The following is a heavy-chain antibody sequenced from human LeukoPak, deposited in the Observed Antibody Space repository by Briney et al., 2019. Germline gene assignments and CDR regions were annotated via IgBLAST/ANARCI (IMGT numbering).Heavy chain of an antibody. CDR2: ISSSSSYI. CDR1: GFTFSSYS. J-gene: IGHJ4*02. V-gene: IGHV3-21*01. Sequence: PGGSLRLSCAASGFTFSSYSMNWVRQAPGKGLEWVSSISSSSSYIYYADSVKGRFTISRDNAKNSLYLQMNSLRAEDTAVYYCARFRIVGAIYYFDYWGQGTLVTVSS. CDR3: ARFRIVGAIYYFDY. D-gene: IGHD1-26*01.